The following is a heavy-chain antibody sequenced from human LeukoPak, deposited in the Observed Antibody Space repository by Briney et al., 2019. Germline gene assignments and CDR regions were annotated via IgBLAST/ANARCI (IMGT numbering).Heavy chain of an antibody. Sequence: SETLSLTCTVSGGSISSYYWSWIRQPPGKGLEWIGYIYYSGRTNYNPSLKSRVTISVDTSKNQFSLKLSSVTAADTAVYYCAREGIGFDYWGQGTLVTVSS. CDR2: IYYSGRT. CDR3: AREGIGFDY. J-gene: IGHJ4*02. V-gene: IGHV4-59*01. D-gene: IGHD1-14*01. CDR1: GGSISSYY.